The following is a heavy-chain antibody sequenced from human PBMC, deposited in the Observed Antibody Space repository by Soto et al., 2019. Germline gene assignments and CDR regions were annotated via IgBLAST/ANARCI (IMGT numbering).Heavy chain of an antibody. CDR1: GGTFSSYA. V-gene: IGHV1-69*13. J-gene: IGHJ3*02. CDR3: ARSIVVVTPDAFDI. Sequence: SVKVSCKASGGTFSSYAISWVRQAPGQGLEWMGGIIPIFGTANYAQKFQGRVTITADESTSTAYMELSSLRSGDTAVYYCARSIVVVTPDAFDIWGQGTMVTVS. D-gene: IGHD3-22*01. CDR2: IIPIFGTA.